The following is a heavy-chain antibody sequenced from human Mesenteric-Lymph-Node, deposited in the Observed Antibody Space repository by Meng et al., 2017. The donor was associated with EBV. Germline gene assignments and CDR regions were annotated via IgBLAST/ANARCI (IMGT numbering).Heavy chain of an antibody. D-gene: IGHD2-15*01. CDR2: ISSSSSYI. Sequence: EVQLVESGGGLVKPGGSLRLSCAGSGFTFSSYSMNWVRQAPGKGLEWVSSISSSSSYIYYADSVKGRFTISRDNAKNSLYLQMNSLRAEDTAVYYCARAIVVVVAATPESFDYWGQGTLVTVSS. CDR1: GFTFSSYS. J-gene: IGHJ4*02. V-gene: IGHV3-21*01. CDR3: ARAIVVVVAATPESFDY.